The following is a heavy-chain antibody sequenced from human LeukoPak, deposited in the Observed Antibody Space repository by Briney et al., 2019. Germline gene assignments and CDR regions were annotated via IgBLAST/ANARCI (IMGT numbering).Heavy chain of an antibody. CDR3: TRGGVYSSSDY. J-gene: IGHJ4*02. V-gene: IGHV3-49*03. CDR1: GFTFGDYA. D-gene: IGHD6-6*01. Sequence: GGSLRLSCTASGFTFGDYAMSWFRQAPGKGLEWVGFIRSKAYGGTTEYAASVKGRFTISRDDSKSIAYLQMNSLKTDDTAVYYCTRGGVYSSSDYWGQGTLVTVSS. CDR2: IRSKAYGGTT.